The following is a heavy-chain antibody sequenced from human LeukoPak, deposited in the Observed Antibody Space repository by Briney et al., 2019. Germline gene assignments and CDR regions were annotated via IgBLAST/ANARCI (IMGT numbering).Heavy chain of an antibody. CDR1: GFTFSSYS. Sequence: GGSLRLSCAASGFTFSSYSMNWVRQAPGKGLEWVSYIGSSSSTIYYADSVKGRFTISRDNAKNSLYLQMNSLRAEDTAVYYCARDGGSYYYDSSGYYYFDYWGQGTLVTVSS. CDR2: IGSSSSTI. D-gene: IGHD3-22*01. V-gene: IGHV3-48*01. CDR3: ARDGGSYYYDSSGYYYFDY. J-gene: IGHJ4*02.